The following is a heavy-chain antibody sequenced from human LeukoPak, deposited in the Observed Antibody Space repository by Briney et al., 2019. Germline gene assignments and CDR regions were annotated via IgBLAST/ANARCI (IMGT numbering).Heavy chain of an antibody. Sequence: PSETLSLTCAVYGGSFSGYCWSWIRQPPGKGLEWIGEINHSGSTNYNPSLKSRVTISVDTSKNQFSLKLSSVTAADTAVYYCASVVWPWGQGTLVTVSS. V-gene: IGHV4-34*01. J-gene: IGHJ4*02. D-gene: IGHD3-16*01. CDR3: ASVVWP. CDR2: INHSGST. CDR1: GGSFSGYC.